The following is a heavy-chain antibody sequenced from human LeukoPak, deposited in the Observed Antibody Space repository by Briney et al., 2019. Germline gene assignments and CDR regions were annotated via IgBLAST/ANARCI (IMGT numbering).Heavy chain of an antibody. D-gene: IGHD1-26*01. CDR3: ARLRVSGSYLYYFDY. CDR2: IYHSGST. V-gene: IGHV4-30-2*05. J-gene: IGHJ4*02. Sequence: PSETLSLTCAVSGGSISSGGYSWSWIRQPPGKGPEWIGYIYHSGSTYYNPSLKSRLTISVDTSKNQFTLKLSSVTAADTAVYYCARLRVSGSYLYYFDYWGQGTLVTVSS. CDR1: GGSISSGGYS.